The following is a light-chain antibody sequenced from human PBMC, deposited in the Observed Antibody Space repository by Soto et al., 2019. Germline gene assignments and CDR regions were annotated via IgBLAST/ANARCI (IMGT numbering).Light chain of an antibody. Sequence: EILMTQSPATLSVSPGERATLSCWASQSVSPNLAWYQQNPGQAPRLPIYGASTRAPGIPARVSGSGSGTEFTLTISSLQSEDFAVFYCQQYNQWPITFGQGTRLEIK. J-gene: IGKJ5*01. V-gene: IGKV3-15*01. CDR3: QQYNQWPIT. CDR2: GAS. CDR1: QSVSPN.